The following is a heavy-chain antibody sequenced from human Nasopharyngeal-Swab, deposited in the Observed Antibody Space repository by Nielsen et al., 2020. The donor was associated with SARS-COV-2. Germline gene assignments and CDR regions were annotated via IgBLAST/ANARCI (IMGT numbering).Heavy chain of an antibody. CDR2: IYHSGST. V-gene: IGHV4-59*08. D-gene: IGHD6-19*01. J-gene: IGHJ1*01. Sequence: SETLSLTCTVSDGSISSYYWSWIRQSAWNGLEWIGSIYHSGSTYYNPSLKTRVTISVDTSKNQFSLKLSSVTAADTAVYYCARQRDSSGWYGGHFQHWGQGTLVIVSS. CDR1: DGSISSYY. CDR3: ARQRDSSGWYGGHFQH.